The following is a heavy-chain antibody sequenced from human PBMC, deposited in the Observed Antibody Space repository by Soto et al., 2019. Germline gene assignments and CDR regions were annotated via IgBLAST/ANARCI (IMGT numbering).Heavy chain of an antibody. CDR3: ARWSYLDY. CDR2: IKHDTSEA. D-gene: IGHD3-3*01. V-gene: IGHV3-7*03. CDR1: GFKFSDYW. J-gene: IGHJ4*02. Sequence: GGSLRLSCAASGFKFSDYWMSWVRQAPGKGLEWVGNIKHDTSEAHYADSVKGRFTITRDNIKNFLFLQMRDLRADDTASYYCARWSYLDYCGQGTRVTVSS.